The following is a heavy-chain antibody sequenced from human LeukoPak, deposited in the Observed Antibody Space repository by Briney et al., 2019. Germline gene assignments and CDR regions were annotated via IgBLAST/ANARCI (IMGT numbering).Heavy chain of an antibody. D-gene: IGHD6-19*01. J-gene: IGHJ4*02. CDR1: GFTFSTYN. CDR2: ITSSSSYI. V-gene: IGHV3-21*01. CDR3: ARANIAVAGPYYFDY. Sequence: GESLRLSCVASGFTFSTYNMNWVRQAPGKGLEWVSSITSSSSYIYYADSVKGRFTISRDNAKNSLYLQMNSLRDEDTAVYYCARANIAVAGPYYFDYWGQGTLVTVSS.